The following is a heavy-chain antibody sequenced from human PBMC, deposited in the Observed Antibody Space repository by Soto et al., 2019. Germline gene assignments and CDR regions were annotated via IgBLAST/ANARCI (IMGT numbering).Heavy chain of an antibody. CDR1: GFTFSSYA. CDR2: ISGSGGST. D-gene: IGHD3-16*01. Sequence: EVQLLESGGGLVQPGGSLRLSCAASGFTFSSYAMSWVRQAPGKGLEWVSAISGSGGSTYYADSVKGRFTISRDNSKNTLYLQMNSLRAEDTAVYYCAKLRGSYGNPSGVGYFDYWGQGTLVTVSS. J-gene: IGHJ4*02. CDR3: AKLRGSYGNPSGVGYFDY. V-gene: IGHV3-23*01.